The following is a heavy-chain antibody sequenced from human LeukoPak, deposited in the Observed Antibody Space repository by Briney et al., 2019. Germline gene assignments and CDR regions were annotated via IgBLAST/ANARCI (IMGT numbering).Heavy chain of an antibody. CDR2: NYPGDSDT. D-gene: IGHD1-7*01. CDR3: ARGPPIAGTIRPLFFDY. Sequence: GAPPQICCKGSGSCFTSYWSGWGRQLAGKGQEWMGINYPGDSDTRYSPSFQGQVTISADKSISTAYLQWSSLKASDTAMYYCARGPPIAGTIRPLFFDYWGQGTLVTVSS. J-gene: IGHJ4*02. V-gene: IGHV5-51*01. CDR1: GSCFTSYW.